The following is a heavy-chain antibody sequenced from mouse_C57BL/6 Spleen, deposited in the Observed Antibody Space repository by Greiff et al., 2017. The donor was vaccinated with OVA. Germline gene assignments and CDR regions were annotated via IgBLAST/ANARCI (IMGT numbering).Heavy chain of an antibody. CDR3: ARCYYYGSSLDY. V-gene: IGHV1-76*01. CDR1: GYTFTDYY. D-gene: IGHD1-1*01. CDR2: IYPGSGNT. J-gene: IGHJ2*01. Sequence: QVQLQQSGAELVRPGASVKLSCKASGYTFTDYYINWVKQRPGQGLEWIARIYPGSGNTYYNEKFKGKATLTAEKSSSTAYMQLSSLTSEDSAVYFCARCYYYGSSLDYWGQGTTLTVSS.